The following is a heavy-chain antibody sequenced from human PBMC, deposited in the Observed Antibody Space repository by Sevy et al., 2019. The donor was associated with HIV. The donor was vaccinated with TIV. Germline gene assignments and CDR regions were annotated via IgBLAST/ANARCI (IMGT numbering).Heavy chain of an antibody. CDR1: XFTFATXA. CDR3: AXXXSFXDSPXVAFXV. Sequence: GGSLRLSCAXXXFTFATXAMHWVRQAPGKGLDWVAVLSYGGNNRNYAESVKGRFTISRDNARNTLYLQMDSLRPDDTAXYYCAXXXSFXDSPXVAFXVXGQGTMVTVSS. J-gene: IGHJ3*01. CDR2: LSYGGNNR. D-gene: IGHD3-22*01. V-gene: IGHV3-30*04.